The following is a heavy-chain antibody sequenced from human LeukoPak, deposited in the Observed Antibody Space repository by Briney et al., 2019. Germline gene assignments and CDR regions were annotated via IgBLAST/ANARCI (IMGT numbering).Heavy chain of an antibody. CDR2: IFGSGGST. V-gene: IGHV3-23*01. CDR1: GFTFSSYA. J-gene: IGHJ4*02. D-gene: IGHD6-19*01. Sequence: TGGSLRLSCAASGFTFSSYAMYWVRQAPGKGLEWVSGIFGSGGSTHYADSVKGRFTISRDNSKNTVYLQMNSLRAEATAVYYCAKTTIGYSSGRYPGWPVDYWGQGTLVTVSS. CDR3: AKTTIGYSSGRYPGWPVDY.